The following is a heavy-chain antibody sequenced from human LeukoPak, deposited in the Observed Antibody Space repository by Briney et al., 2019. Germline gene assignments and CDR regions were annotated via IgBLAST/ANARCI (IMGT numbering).Heavy chain of an antibody. J-gene: IGHJ4*02. Sequence: QTGGSLRLSCAASGFTVSSNEMSWVRQAPGKGLEWVSSISGGSTYYADSVKGRFTISRDNAKNSLYLQMNSLRAEDTAVYYCARDLDDSSGYGFDYWGQGTLVTVSS. CDR3: ARDLDDSSGYGFDY. D-gene: IGHD3-22*01. V-gene: IGHV3-38-3*01. CDR1: GFTVSSNE. CDR2: ISGGST.